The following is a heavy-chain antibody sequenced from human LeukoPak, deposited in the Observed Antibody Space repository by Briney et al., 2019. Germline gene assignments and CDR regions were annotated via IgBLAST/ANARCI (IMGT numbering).Heavy chain of an antibody. CDR3: TLRIGDPMRGHWFDP. V-gene: IGHV1-24*01. CDR2: FEPESGKT. D-gene: IGHD2-21*02. Sequence: ASVKVSCKISQYTPSESYIHWVRQAPGKGLEWMGGFEPESGKTLYAEKLQGRVRMTEDTAADRAYMELSGLTSDDTAVYYCTLRIGDPMRGHWFDPWGQGTLVTVRS. CDR1: QYTPSESY. J-gene: IGHJ5*02.